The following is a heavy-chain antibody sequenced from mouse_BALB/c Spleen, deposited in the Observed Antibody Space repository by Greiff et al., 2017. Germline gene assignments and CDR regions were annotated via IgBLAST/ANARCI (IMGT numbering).Heavy chain of an antibody. D-gene: IGHD2-2*01. V-gene: IGHV5-9-4*01. Sequence: EVQLVESGGGLVKPGGSLKLSCAASGFTFSSYAMSWVRQSPEKRLEWVAEISSGGSYTYYPDTVTGRFTISRDNAKNTLYLEMSSLRSEDTAMYYCARAGYYNAMDYWGQGTSVTVSS. J-gene: IGHJ4*01. CDR3: ARAGYYNAMDY. CDR1: GFTFSSYA. CDR2: ISSGGSYT.